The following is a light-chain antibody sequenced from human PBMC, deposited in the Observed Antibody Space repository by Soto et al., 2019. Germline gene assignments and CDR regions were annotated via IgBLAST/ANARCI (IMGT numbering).Light chain of an antibody. J-gene: IGKJ1*01. CDR1: QSIGIF. CDR2: SAS. V-gene: IGKV1-39*01. CDR3: QQYGSSPRT. Sequence: DIQMTQSPSSLSASVGDKVTITCRASQSIGIFLNWYQQKPGKAPQLLIYSASSLQSGVPSRFSGSGSGTDFTLTIRRLEPDDFAVYYCQQYGSSPRTFGQGTKVDIK.